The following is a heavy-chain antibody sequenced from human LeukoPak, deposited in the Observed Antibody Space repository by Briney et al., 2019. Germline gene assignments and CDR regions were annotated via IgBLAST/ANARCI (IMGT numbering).Heavy chain of an antibody. CDR3: ARSVAASYLDY. D-gene: IGHD6-25*01. V-gene: IGHV3-53*05. J-gene: IGHJ4*02. Sequence: GGSLRLSCTVSGFTVSGNSMSWVRQAPGKGLEWVSFIYSGGNTHYSDSVKGRFTISRDNSKNTLYLQMNSLRAEDTAVYYCARSVAASYLDYWGQGTLVTVSS. CDR2: IYSGGNT. CDR1: GFTVSGNS.